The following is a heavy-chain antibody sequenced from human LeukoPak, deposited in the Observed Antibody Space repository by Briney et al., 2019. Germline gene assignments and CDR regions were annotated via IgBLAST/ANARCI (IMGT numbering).Heavy chain of an antibody. Sequence: AGGSLRLSCAASGFTFSTYAMSWVRQAPGEGLEWVSTISGSGGSTYYADSVKGRFTISGDKSKNTLYLQMNSLRAEDTAVYYCAKDFGTSGKFDYRGQGTLVTVSS. J-gene: IGHJ4*02. CDR1: GFTFSTYA. D-gene: IGHD1-1*01. CDR2: ISGSGGST. CDR3: AKDFGTSGKFDY. V-gene: IGHV3-23*01.